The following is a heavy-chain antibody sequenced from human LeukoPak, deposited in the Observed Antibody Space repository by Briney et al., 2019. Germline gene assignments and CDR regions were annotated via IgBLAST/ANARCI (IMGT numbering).Heavy chain of an antibody. V-gene: IGHV3-7*01. CDR3: ARAGAYSCSSHSGL. CDR2: ILQDGSEK. Sequence: PGGPLRLSCAASGFTFSSYWMSWVRQTPGKGLEWVAIILQDGSEKHYVASVKGRFTISRDNAKNSVYLQMNGLRAEDTAVYYCARAGAYSCSSHSGLWGQGTLVTVSS. D-gene: IGHD1-26*01. J-gene: IGHJ4*02. CDR1: GFTFSSYW.